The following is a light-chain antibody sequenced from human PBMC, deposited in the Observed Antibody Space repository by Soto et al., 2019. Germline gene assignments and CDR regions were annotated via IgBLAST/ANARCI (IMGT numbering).Light chain of an antibody. CDR3: QSYDSSLSGHVV. CDR1: SSDIGGGYD. J-gene: IGLJ2*01. V-gene: IGLV1-40*01. CDR2: GDT. Sequence: QAVVTQPPSVSGAPGQRVTISCTGSSSDIGGGYDVHWYQHLPGSVTKLLIYGDTNRPSGVPDRFSGSKSGTSASLAITGLQAEDEADYYCQSYDSSLSGHVVFGGGTQLTVL.